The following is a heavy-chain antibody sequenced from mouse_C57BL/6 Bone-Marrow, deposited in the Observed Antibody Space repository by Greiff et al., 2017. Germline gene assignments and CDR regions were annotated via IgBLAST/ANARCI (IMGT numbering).Heavy chain of an antibody. V-gene: IGHV7-3*01. CDR3: ARYDGYYVSLAY. CDR1: GFTFTDYY. Sequence: EVQGVESGGGLVQPGGSLSLSCAASGFTFTDYYMSWVRQPPGKALEWLGFIRNKANGYTTEYSVSVKGRFTISRDNSQSILYLQMNALRAEDSATYYCARYDGYYVSLAYWGQGTLVTVSA. D-gene: IGHD2-3*01. CDR2: IRNKANGYTT. J-gene: IGHJ3*01.